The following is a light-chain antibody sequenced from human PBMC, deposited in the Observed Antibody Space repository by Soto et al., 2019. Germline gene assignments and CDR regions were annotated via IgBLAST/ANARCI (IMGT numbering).Light chain of an antibody. CDR2: KAS. V-gene: IGKV1-5*03. CDR1: QSLSSW. Sequence: DIRMTQSPSTLSASVGDRVTITCRASQSLSSWLAWYQQKPGKAPKLLIYKASSLESGVPSRFSGSGSGTEFTLTISSLQPDDFATYYCQHYNGYPLNFGGGNKVEIK. CDR3: QHYNGYPLN. J-gene: IGKJ4*01.